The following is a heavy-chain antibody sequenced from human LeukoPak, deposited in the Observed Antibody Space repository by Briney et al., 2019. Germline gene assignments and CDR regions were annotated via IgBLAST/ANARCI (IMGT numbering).Heavy chain of an antibody. D-gene: IGHD2-2*03. CDR1: GFTFTTYG. CDR3: AKDSHWILFDD. V-gene: IGHV3-23*01. CDR2: IGGSGTRT. J-gene: IGHJ4*02. Sequence: GGTLRLSCAASGFTFTTYGMNWVRQAPGKGLEWVSGIGGSGTRTYYADSVKGRFTISRDNSKNTLYLQMNSLRDEDTAVYYCAKDSHWILFDDWGQGTLVTVSS.